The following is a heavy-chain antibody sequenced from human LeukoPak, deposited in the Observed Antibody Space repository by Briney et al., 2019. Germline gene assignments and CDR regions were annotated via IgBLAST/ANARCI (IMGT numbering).Heavy chain of an antibody. CDR3: AAPRSLEWLRRT. D-gene: IGHD3-3*01. J-gene: IGHJ5*02. V-gene: IGHV3-23*01. CDR1: GFTFSSSW. Sequence: PGGSLRLSCAASGFTFSSSWMHWVRQVPGKGLEWVSAISGSGGSTYYADSVKGRFTISRDNSKNTLYLQMNSLRAEDTAVYYCAAPRSLEWLRRTWGQGTLVTVSS. CDR2: ISGSGGST.